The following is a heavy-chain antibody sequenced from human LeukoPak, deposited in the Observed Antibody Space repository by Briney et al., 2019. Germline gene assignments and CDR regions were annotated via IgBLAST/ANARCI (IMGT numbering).Heavy chain of an antibody. CDR3: AKEEGAHHGGSDY. CDR2: ISGSRGST. CDR1: GFTFSSYA. J-gene: IGHJ4*02. V-gene: IGHV3-23*01. Sequence: GGSLRLSCAATGFTFSSYAMSWVRQAPGKGLEWVSAISGSRGSTYYADSVKGRFTISRDNSKNTLYLQMNSLRAEDTAVYYCAKEEGAHHGGSDYWGQGTLVTVSS. D-gene: IGHD2-15*01.